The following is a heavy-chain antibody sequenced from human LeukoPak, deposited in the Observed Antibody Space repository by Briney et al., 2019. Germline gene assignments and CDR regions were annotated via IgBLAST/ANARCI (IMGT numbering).Heavy chain of an antibody. D-gene: IGHD5-12*01. CDR1: GFTVSSNY. CDR2: IYSGGST. CDR3: ARERGYSGYNWFDP. Sequence: GGSLRLSCAASGFTVSSNYMSWVRQAPGKGLEWVSVIYSGGSTYYADSVKGRFTISRDNSKNTLYLQMNSLRAEDTAVYYCARERGYSGYNWFDPWGQGTLVTVSS. V-gene: IGHV3-53*01. J-gene: IGHJ5*02.